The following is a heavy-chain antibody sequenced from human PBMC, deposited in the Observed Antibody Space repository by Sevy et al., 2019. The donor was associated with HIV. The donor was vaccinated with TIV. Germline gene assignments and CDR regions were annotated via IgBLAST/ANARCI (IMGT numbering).Heavy chain of an antibody. CDR3: AREWGGGYDFWSGYYTAFAI. D-gene: IGHD3-3*01. Sequence: GGSLRLSCAASGFTFSSYWMSWVRQAPGKGLEWVANIKQDGSEKYYVDSVKGSFTISRDNAKNSLYLQMNSLRAEDSAVYYCAREWGGGYDFWSGYYTAFAIWGQGTMVTDSS. CDR1: GFTFSSYW. V-gene: IGHV3-7*03. CDR2: IKQDGSEK. J-gene: IGHJ3*02.